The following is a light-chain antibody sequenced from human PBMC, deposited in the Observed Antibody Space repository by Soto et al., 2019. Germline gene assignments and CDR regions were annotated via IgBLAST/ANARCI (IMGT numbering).Light chain of an antibody. Sequence: ETALTQSPGTLSLSPGGRATRSCRASQSVSRYFAWYQQKPGQAPRLLIYGASTRATGIPARFSGSGSGTEFTLSISSLQSEDVAVYYCQQYQNWPLTFGGGTKVDI. CDR3: QQYQNWPLT. CDR1: QSVSRY. CDR2: GAS. V-gene: IGKV3-15*01. J-gene: IGKJ4*01.